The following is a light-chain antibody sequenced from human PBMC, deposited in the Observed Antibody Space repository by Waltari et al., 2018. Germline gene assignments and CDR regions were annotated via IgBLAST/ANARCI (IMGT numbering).Light chain of an antibody. CDR2: DAS. CDR3: QQRSSWFT. Sequence: EIVLTQSPGTLSLSPGESATLSCRASQSVDTYLAWYQKKPGQAPRLLIYDASTRATGIPARFSGSGSGTDFTLTISSLEPEDFAVYYCQQRSSWFTFGGGTK. V-gene: IGKV3-11*01. J-gene: IGKJ4*01. CDR1: QSVDTY.